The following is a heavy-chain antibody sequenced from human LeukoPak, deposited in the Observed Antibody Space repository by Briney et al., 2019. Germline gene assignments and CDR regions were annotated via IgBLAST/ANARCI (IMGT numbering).Heavy chain of an antibody. CDR2: ISGSGGST. CDR1: GFTFSSYA. CDR3: AKADSSGYYYGFFDY. V-gene: IGHV3-23*01. Sequence: GGSLRLSCAASGFTFSSYAMSWVRQAPGKGLEWVSAISGSGGSTYYADSVKGWFTISRDNSKNTLYLQMNSLRAEDTAVYYCAKADSSGYYYGFFDYWGQGTLVTVSS. D-gene: IGHD3-22*01. J-gene: IGHJ4*02.